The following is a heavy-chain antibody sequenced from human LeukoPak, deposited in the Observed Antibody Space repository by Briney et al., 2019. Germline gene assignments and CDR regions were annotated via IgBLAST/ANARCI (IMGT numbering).Heavy chain of an antibody. CDR2: INPSGGSP. CDR3: ARGGQVAPQPGNWFDP. J-gene: IGHJ5*02. CDR1: GYTFISNY. D-gene: IGHD2-2*01. V-gene: IGHV1-46*01. Sequence: GASVTVSCKAYGYTFISNYLNWVRQAPGQGLEWVGIINPSGGSPSYAQTFQGRVTMTRDMSTSTVYMTLSSLKSEDTAVYYCARGGQVAPQPGNWFDPWGQGTLVTVSS.